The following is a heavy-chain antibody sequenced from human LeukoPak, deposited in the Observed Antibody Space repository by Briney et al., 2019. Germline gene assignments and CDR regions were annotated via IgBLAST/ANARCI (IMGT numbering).Heavy chain of an antibody. CDR2: IYHSGST. Sequence: SETLSLTCTVSVGSISSTDYYCGWIRQPPGKGLEWIGSIYHSGSTYYNPSLKSRVSMSVDTSKNQFSLQLRTLTAADTAVYYCASPLTIYGDYGYWGQGALVTVSS. V-gene: IGHV4-39*01. CDR3: ASPLTIYGDYGY. J-gene: IGHJ1*01. CDR1: VGSISSTDYY. D-gene: IGHD4-17*01.